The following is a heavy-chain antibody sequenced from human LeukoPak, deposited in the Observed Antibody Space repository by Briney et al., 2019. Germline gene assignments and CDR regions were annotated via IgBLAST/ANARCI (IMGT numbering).Heavy chain of an antibody. CDR1: GGTFSSYA. Sequence: GASVKVSCKASGGTFSSYAISWVRQAPGQGLEWMGGIIPIFGTANYAQKFQGRVTITTDESTSTAYMELSSLRSEGTAVYYCAKSPHCSSTSCPDSYYYYYMDVWGKGTTVTVSS. D-gene: IGHD2-2*01. J-gene: IGHJ6*03. CDR2: IIPIFGTA. V-gene: IGHV1-69*05. CDR3: AKSPHCSSTSCPDSYYYYYMDV.